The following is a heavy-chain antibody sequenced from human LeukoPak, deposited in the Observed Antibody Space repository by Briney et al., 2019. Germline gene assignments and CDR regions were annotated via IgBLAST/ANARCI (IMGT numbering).Heavy chain of an antibody. Sequence: PSETLSLTCTVSGGSISSYYWSWIRQPPGKGLEWIGYIYYSGSTNYNPSLKSRVTISVDTSKNQFSLKLSSVTAADTVVYYCARILTGEVGIAFDIWGQGTMVTVSS. D-gene: IGHD7-27*01. CDR2: IYYSGST. CDR1: GGSISSYY. CDR3: ARILTGEVGIAFDI. V-gene: IGHV4-59*01. J-gene: IGHJ3*02.